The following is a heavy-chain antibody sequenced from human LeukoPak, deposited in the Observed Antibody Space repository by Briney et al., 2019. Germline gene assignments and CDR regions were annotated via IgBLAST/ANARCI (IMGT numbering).Heavy chain of an antibody. CDR1: GGSISSYY. D-gene: IGHD3-9*01. J-gene: IGHJ4*02. CDR2: IYYSGST. V-gene: IGHV4-59*08. Sequence: PSETLSLTCTVSGGSISSYYWSWIRQPPGKGLEWIGYIYYSGSTNYNPSLKSRVTISVDMSKNQFSLKLSSVTAADTAVYYCARCYYDILTGYYWGFDYWGQGTLVTVS. CDR3: ARCYYDILTGYYWGFDY.